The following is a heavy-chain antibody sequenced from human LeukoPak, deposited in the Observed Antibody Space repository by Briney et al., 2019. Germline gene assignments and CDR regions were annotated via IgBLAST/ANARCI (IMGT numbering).Heavy chain of an antibody. CDR3: AGTQTGALFDS. D-gene: IGHD1-14*01. Sequence: SGGSLRLSCAASGFDFSSFTMTWVRHSPRKGLQWVSGISGSGSSTYYADSVKGRFTISRDNSKNTLYLQMDSLRAEDTALYYCAGTQTGALFDSWGQGTLVTASS. J-gene: IGHJ4*02. V-gene: IGHV3-23*01. CDR2: ISGSGSST. CDR1: GFDFSSFT.